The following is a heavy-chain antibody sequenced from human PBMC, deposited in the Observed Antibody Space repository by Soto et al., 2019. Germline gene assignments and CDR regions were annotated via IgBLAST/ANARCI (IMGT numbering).Heavy chain of an antibody. CDR3: ARDPGKAEAGAYYGMDV. V-gene: IGHV4-61*08. J-gene: IGHJ6*02. Sequence: PXESQSLTCTVSGGSISSGDYYGSWIRQPPGKGLEWIGYIYYSGSTNYNPSLKSRVTISVDTSKNQFSLKLSSVTAADTAVYYCARDPGKAEAGAYYGMDVWGQGTTVTVSS. CDR2: IYYSGST. D-gene: IGHD6-13*01. CDR1: GGSISSGDYY.